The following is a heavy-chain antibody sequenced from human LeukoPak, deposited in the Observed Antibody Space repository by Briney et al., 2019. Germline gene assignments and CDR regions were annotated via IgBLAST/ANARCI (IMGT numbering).Heavy chain of an antibody. CDR3: ARAMAAAGPDWFDP. D-gene: IGHD6-13*01. J-gene: IGHJ5*02. V-gene: IGHV4-4*07. CDR2: ICSSGST. CDR1: GGSISSYC. Sequence: SETLSLTCTVSGGSISSYCWSWIRQPAGKGLEWIGRICSSGSTNYNPSLKSRVTMSVDTSKNQFSLKLSSVTAADTAVYYCARAMAAAGPDWFDPWGQGTLVTVSS.